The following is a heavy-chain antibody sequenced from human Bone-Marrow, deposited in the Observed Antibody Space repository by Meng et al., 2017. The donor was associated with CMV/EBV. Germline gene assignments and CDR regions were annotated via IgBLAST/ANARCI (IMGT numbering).Heavy chain of an antibody. Sequence: SETLSLTCSVSGDSISSGTYYWAWIRQPPAKGLEWIGAIYYSGSTYYNPSLKSRVTISMDTSKKQFSLQLSSVTAADTAVYYCARSLGRKSGMDYWGQGPLVTVYS. V-gene: IGHV4-39*07. D-gene: IGHD1-14*01. CDR1: GDSISSGTYY. J-gene: IGHJ4*02. CDR3: ARSLGRKSGMDY. CDR2: IYYSGST.